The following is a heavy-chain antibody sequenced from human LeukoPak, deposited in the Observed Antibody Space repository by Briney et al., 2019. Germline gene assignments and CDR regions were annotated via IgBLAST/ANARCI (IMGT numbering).Heavy chain of an antibody. V-gene: IGHV7-4-1*02. CDR3: ARGLSTGYYYDSSGYYTLGY. Sequence: ASVKVSCKASGYTFTSYAMNWVRQAPGQGLEWMGWINTNTGNPTYARGFTGRFVFSLDTSVSTAYLQISSLKAEDTAVYYCARGLSTGYYYDSSGYYTLGYWGQGTLVTVSS. D-gene: IGHD3-22*01. CDR1: GYTFTSYA. J-gene: IGHJ4*02. CDR2: INTNTGNP.